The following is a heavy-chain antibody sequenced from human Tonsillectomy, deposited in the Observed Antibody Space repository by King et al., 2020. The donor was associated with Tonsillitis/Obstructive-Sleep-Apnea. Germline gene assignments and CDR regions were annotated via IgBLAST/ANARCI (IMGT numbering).Heavy chain of an antibody. D-gene: IGHD6-19*01. CDR1: GGSFSGYY. CDR2: IDHSGST. V-gene: IGHV4-34*01. Sequence: VQLQQWGAGLLKPSETLSLTCAVYGGSFSGYYWSWIRQPPGKGLEWIGEIDHSGSTNYNPSLKSRVTISVDTSKNQFSLKLSSVTAADTAVYYCARGVQRQWLVPTKYYFDYWGQGTLVTVSS. CDR3: ARGVQRQWLVPTKYYFDY. J-gene: IGHJ4*02.